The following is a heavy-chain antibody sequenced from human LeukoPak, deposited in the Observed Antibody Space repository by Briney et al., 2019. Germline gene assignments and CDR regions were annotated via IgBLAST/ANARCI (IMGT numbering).Heavy chain of an antibody. CDR3: AKVANTMIVVVSADFDY. D-gene: IGHD3-22*01. J-gene: IGHJ4*02. CDR2: ISDSGGST. Sequence: QSGGSLRLSCAASGFTFSNYAMSWVRQAPGKGLEWVSAISDSGGSTYYADSVKGRFTISRDNSKNTLYLQMNSLRAEDTAVYYCAKVANTMIVVVSADFDYWGQGTLVTVSS. CDR1: GFTFSNYA. V-gene: IGHV3-23*01.